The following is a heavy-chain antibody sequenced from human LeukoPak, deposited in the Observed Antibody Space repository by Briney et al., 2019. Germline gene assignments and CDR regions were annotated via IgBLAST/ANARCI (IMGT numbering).Heavy chain of an antibody. V-gene: IGHV4-59*08. Sequence: SETLSLTCIVSGGSISSYYWSWIRQPPGKGLEWIGYIYYSGSTYYNPSLKSRVTISLDTSTNQFSLKMTSVTAADTAVYYCVRWDYYGSGSRRLDYWGQGTLVTVSS. D-gene: IGHD3-10*01. CDR2: IYYSGST. CDR1: GGSISSYY. J-gene: IGHJ4*02. CDR3: VRWDYYGSGSRRLDY.